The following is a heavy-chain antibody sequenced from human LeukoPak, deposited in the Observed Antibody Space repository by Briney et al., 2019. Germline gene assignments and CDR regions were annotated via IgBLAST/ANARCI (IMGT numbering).Heavy chain of an antibody. CDR3: TNSYFDY. J-gene: IGHJ4*02. V-gene: IGHV3-23*01. CDR2: ISGSGSA. Sequence: GGSLRLSCAASGFTFSYYAMSWVRQAPGKGLEWVSAISGSGSASYADSVKGRFTNSRDNSKNTLYLQVNSLRADDTAVYYCTNSYFDYWGQGTLVTVSS. CDR1: GFTFSYYA. D-gene: IGHD4-23*01.